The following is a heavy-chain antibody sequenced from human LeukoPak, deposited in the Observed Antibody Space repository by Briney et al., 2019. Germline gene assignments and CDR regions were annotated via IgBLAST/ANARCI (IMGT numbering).Heavy chain of an antibody. Sequence: GGSLRLSCAASGFTFGDYSMHWVRQTPGKGLEGVAVISYDGSNKYYADSVKGRFTISSDNSKNTLYLQMNSLRAEDTAVYYCAREIAVAYDYWGQGTLVTVSS. J-gene: IGHJ4*02. V-gene: IGHV3-30-3*01. D-gene: IGHD6-19*01. CDR2: ISYDGSNK. CDR1: GFTFGDYS. CDR3: AREIAVAYDY.